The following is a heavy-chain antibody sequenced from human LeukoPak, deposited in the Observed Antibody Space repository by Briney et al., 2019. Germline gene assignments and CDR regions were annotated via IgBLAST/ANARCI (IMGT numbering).Heavy chain of an antibody. D-gene: IGHD2-15*01. CDR2: IGNSGRDT. CDR1: GFTFSSYV. CDR3: AIYCDADSCYSGLDY. V-gene: IGHV3-23*01. J-gene: IGHJ4*02. Sequence: GGSLRLSCAASGFTFSSYVMTWVRQAPGRGLEWVSSIGNSGRDTYYADSMKGRFTISRENSKSTLFLHMSSLRAGDTAIYYCAIYCDADSCYSGLDYWGQGALVTVSS.